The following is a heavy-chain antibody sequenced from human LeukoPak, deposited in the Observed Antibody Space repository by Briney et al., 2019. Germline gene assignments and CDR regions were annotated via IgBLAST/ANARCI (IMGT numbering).Heavy chain of an antibody. J-gene: IGHJ6*03. CDR2: ISTSNSHI. D-gene: IGHD6-19*01. V-gene: IGHV3-21*01. Sequence: GGSLRLSCAASGFTFSSYNMNWVRQAPGKGLEWVSSISTSNSHIYYADSVKGRFTISRDNARNSLYLQMNSLRAEDTAVYYCARDQWLVRSRYMDVWGKGTTVTVSS. CDR3: ARDQWLVRSRYMDV. CDR1: GFTFSSYN.